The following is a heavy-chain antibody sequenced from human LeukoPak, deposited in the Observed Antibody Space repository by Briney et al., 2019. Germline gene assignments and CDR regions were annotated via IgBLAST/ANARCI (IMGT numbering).Heavy chain of an antibody. Sequence: GASVKVSCKASGGTFSSYAISWVRQAPGQGLEWMGGIIPIFGTANYAQKFQGRVTMTRDTSTSTVYMELSSLRSEDTAVYYCASLATIGSDSFDIWGQGTKVTVSS. J-gene: IGHJ3*02. CDR3: ASLATIGSDSFDI. CDR2: IIPIFGTA. V-gene: IGHV1-69*05. D-gene: IGHD2-2*03. CDR1: GGTFSSYA.